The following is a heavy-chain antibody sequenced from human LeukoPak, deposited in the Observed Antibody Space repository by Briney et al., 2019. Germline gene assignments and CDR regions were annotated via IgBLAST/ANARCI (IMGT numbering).Heavy chain of an antibody. Sequence: MASETLSLTCTVSGGSISSYYWSWIRQPPGKGLEWIGFIYYSGSTNYNPSLKSRVTISVDTSKNHFSLKLSSVTAADTAVYYCARTTEGGYTYDYFYYYYMDVWGKGTSVTISS. CDR3: ARTTEGGYTYDYFYYYYMDV. J-gene: IGHJ6*03. CDR1: GGSISSYY. V-gene: IGHV4-59*01. CDR2: IYYSGST. D-gene: IGHD5-18*01.